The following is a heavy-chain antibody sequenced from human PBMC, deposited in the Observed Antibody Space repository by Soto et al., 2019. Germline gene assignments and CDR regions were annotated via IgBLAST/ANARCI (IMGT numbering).Heavy chain of an antibody. CDR3: ARDRVAVAAYGMDV. Sequence: SETLSLTCAVSGGSISSSNWWSWVRQPPGKGLEWIGEIYHSGSTNYNPSLKSRVTISVDKSKNQFSLRLSSVTAADTAVYYCARDRVAVAAYGMDVWGQGTTVTVSS. CDR1: GGSISSSNW. D-gene: IGHD6-19*01. V-gene: IGHV4-4*02. J-gene: IGHJ6*02. CDR2: IYHSGST.